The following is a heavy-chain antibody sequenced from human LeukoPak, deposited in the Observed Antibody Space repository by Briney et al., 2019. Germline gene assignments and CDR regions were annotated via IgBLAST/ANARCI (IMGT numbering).Heavy chain of an antibody. CDR3: AREGYSGYDRWFDP. CDR1: GGSISSINW. V-gene: IGHV4-4*02. J-gene: IGHJ5*02. D-gene: IGHD5-12*01. Sequence: SETLSLTCAVSGGSISSINWWSWVRQPPGKGLDWIGEIYHSGSTNYNPSLKSRVTISVDKSKNQFSLKLSSVTAADTAVYYCAREGYSGYDRWFDPWGQGTLVTVSS. CDR2: IYHSGST.